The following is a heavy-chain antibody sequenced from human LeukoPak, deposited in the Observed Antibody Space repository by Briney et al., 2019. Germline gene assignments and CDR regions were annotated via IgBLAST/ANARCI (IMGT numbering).Heavy chain of an antibody. CDR1: GFTFNSYG. CDR2: IVHDGNNK. CDR3: AKDHDSSYYYYVDV. J-gene: IGHJ6*03. V-gene: IGHV3-30*18. Sequence: GGSLRLSCAASGFTFNSYGMHWVRQAPGKGLEWVAVIVHDGNNKYYADSVKGRFTISRDNSKNTLCLQMNSLRAEDTAVYYCAKDHDSSYYYYVDVWGKGTTVTISS. D-gene: IGHD6-6*01.